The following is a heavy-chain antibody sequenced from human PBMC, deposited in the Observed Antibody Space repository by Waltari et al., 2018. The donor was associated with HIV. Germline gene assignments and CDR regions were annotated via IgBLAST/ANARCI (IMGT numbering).Heavy chain of an antibody. CDR3: ARDVGYCSSTSCPNNWFDP. D-gene: IGHD2-2*01. CDR1: GFTFSSYN. V-gene: IGHV3-21*01. J-gene: IGHJ5*02. CDR2: ISSSSSYI. Sequence: EVQLVESGGGLVTPGGSLRLSCAASGFTFSSYNMNWVRQAPGKGLEWVSSISSSSSYIYYADSVKGRFTISRDNAKNSLYLQMNSLRAEDTAVYYCARDVGYCSSTSCPNNWFDPWGQGTLVTVSS.